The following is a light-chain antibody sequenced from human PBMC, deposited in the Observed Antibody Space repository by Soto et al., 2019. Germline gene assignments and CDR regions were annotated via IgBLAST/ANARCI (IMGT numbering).Light chain of an antibody. V-gene: IGKV3-20*01. Sequence: EIVLTQSPGTLCLSPGARATLSCRSSQSVTSNYLAWYQQKPGQAPRLLIYGAYNRATGITDRFSGSGSETDFTLTISRLEPEDFAVYYCQPYSRSPRTVGQGTQVEIK. CDR2: GAY. J-gene: IGKJ1*01. CDR1: QSVTSNY. CDR3: QPYSRSPRT.